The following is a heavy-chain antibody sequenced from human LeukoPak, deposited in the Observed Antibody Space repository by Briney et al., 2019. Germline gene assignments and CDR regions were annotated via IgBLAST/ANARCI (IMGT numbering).Heavy chain of an antibody. J-gene: IGHJ3*02. V-gene: IGHV3-23*01. CDR2: IGDSGSST. Sequence: PGGSLRLSCAAFGFTFRKYAMSWVRQVPGKGLEWVSSIGDSGSSTYYADSVKGRFIISRDNSKNTLYLQMSSLRVEDTAIYYCARRPYAGAFDIWGQGTMVTVSS. CDR1: GFTFRKYA. D-gene: IGHD4-17*01. CDR3: ARRPYAGAFDI.